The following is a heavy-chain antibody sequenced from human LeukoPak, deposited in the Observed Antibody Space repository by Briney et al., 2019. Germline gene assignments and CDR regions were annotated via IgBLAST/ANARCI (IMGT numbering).Heavy chain of an antibody. V-gene: IGHV3-9*03. Sequence: GGSLRLSCAASGFTFDDYAMHWVRQAPGKGLEWVSGISWNSGSIGYADSVKGRFTISRDNAKNSLYLQMNSLRAEGMASYYCAKDRSPDGVVINGPFDYWGQGTLVTVSS. CDR1: GFTFDDYA. D-gene: IGHD3-3*01. CDR2: ISWNSGSI. CDR3: AKDRSPDGVVINGPFDY. J-gene: IGHJ4*02.